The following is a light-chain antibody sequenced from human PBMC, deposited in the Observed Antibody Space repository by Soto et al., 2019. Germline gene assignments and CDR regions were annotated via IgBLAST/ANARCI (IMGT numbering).Light chain of an antibody. CDR1: QSVSSN. J-gene: IGKJ1*01. CDR2: GAS. Sequence: EIVMTQSPATLSVSPGERATISCRASQSVSSNLAWYQQKPGQAPRVLIYGASTRATGIPARFSGSGAGTEFTLTISSLQSEDFAVYYCQQYKNWPQTFGQGTKV. V-gene: IGKV3-15*01. CDR3: QQYKNWPQT.